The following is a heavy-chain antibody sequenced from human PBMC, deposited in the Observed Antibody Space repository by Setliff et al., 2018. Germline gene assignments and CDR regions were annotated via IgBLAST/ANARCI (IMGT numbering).Heavy chain of an antibody. V-gene: IGHV1-2*02. Sequence: ASVKVSCKASGYTFTGYYMHWVRQAPGQGLEWMGWINPDSGGTNYAQKFQGRVTMTRDTSISTAYMELRSLRSDDTAVYYCARIGVDYGDYQSRAERFYYYYMDVWGKGTTVTVSS. CDR3: ARIGVDYGDYQSRAERFYYYYMDV. D-gene: IGHD4-17*01. J-gene: IGHJ6*03. CDR2: INPDSGGT. CDR1: GYTFTGYY.